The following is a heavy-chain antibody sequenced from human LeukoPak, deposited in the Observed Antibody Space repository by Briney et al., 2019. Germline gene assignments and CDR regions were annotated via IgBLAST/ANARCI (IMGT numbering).Heavy chain of an antibody. CDR2: ISYDGSNK. J-gene: IGHJ3*01. V-gene: IGHV3-30-3*01. D-gene: IGHD1-26*01. CDR1: GFTFSNYA. Sequence: QPGGSLRLSCAASGFTFSNYAMHWVRQAPGKGLEWVAVISYDGSNKYYADSVKGRFTISRDNAKNTLYMQMNSLRVDDTAVYYCVREASGVSSSAFDVWGQGTMVTVSS. CDR3: VREASGVSSSAFDV.